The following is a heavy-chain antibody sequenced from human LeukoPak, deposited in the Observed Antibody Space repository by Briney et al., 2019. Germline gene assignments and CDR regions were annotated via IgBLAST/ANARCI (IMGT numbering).Heavy chain of an antibody. V-gene: IGHV1-3*01. Sequence: ASVKVSCKASGYTLTSYAMHWVRQAPGQRLEWMGWINAGNGNTKYSQKFQGRVTITRDTSASTAYMELSSLRSEDTAVYYCAREVSSGYMDVWGKGTTVTVSS. CDR2: INAGNGNT. CDR3: AREVSSGYMDV. J-gene: IGHJ6*03. D-gene: IGHD6-6*01. CDR1: GYTLTSYA.